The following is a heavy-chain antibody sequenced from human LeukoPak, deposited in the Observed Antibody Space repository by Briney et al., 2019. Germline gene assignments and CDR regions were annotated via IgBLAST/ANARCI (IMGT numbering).Heavy chain of an antibody. CDR2: IFPIFGIA. CDR3: ARVYIEAAAANYFDY. V-gene: IGHV1-69*04. J-gene: IGHJ4*02. Sequence: ASLKVSCKASGGTFSSYAISWVRQAPGQGLEWMGRIFPIFGIANYAQKFQGRVTITADKSTSTAYMELSSLRSEDTAVYYCARVYIEAAAANYFDYWGQGTLVTVSS. CDR1: GGTFSSYA. D-gene: IGHD6-13*01.